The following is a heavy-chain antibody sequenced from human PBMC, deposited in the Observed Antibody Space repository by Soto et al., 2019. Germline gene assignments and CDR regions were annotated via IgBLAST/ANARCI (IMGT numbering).Heavy chain of an antibody. CDR3: TRAPKYYYYYYMDV. J-gene: IGHJ6*03. CDR2: IRSKAYGGTT. V-gene: IGHV3-49*03. CDR1: GFTFGDYA. Sequence: GGSLRLSCTASGFTFGDYAMSWFRQDPGKGLEWVGFIRSKAYGGTTEYAASVKGRFTISRDDSKSIAYLQMNSLKTEDTAVYYCTRAPKYYYYYYMDVWGKGTTVTVSS.